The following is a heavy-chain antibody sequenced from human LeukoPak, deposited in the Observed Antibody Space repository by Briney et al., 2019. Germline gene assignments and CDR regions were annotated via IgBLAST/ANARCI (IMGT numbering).Heavy chain of an antibody. Sequence: GGSLRLSCAASGFTVINYGISWVRQAPGKWLEWVSGIIIGGDNTYYGGPVKGRFTMSRDNSKSMLYLQMNSLRAEDTATYYCAKGTTSGWLMDAFDLWGQGTMVTVSS. CDR3: AKGTTSGWLMDAFDL. CDR1: GFTVINYG. J-gene: IGHJ3*01. V-gene: IGHV3-23*02. CDR2: IIIGGDNT. D-gene: IGHD6-19*01.